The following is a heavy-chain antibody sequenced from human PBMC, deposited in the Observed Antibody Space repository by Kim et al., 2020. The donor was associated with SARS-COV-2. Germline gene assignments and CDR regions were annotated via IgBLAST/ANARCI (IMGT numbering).Heavy chain of an antibody. Sequence: SETLSLTCAVYGGSFSGYYWSWIRQPPGKGLEWIGEINHSGSTNYNPSLKSRVTISVDTSENQISLKLSSVTAADTDVYYCARQRGCFDWLLNYFVYWGQGTLVTVCS. J-gene: IGHJ4*02. D-gene: IGHD3-9*01. CDR2: INHSGST. CDR3: ARQRGCFDWLLNYFVY. V-gene: IGHV4-34*01. CDR1: GGSFSGYY.